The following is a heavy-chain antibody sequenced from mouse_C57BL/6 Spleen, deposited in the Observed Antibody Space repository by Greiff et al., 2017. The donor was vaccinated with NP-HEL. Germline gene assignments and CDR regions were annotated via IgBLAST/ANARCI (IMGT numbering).Heavy chain of an antibody. J-gene: IGHJ2*01. CDR1: GFTFTDYY. CDR2: IRNKANGYTT. V-gene: IGHV7-3*01. CDR3: ARYLFYDPYYFDY. Sequence: EVKVEESGGGLVQPGGSLSLSCAASGFTFTDYYMSWVRQPPGKALEWLGFIRNKANGYTTEYSASVKGRFTISRDNSQSILYLQMNALRAEDSATYYCARYLFYDPYYFDYWGQGTTLTVSS. D-gene: IGHD2-4*01.